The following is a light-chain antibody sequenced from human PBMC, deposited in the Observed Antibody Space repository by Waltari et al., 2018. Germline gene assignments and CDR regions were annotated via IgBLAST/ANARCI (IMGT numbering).Light chain of an antibody. V-gene: IGLV2-14*01. Sequence: QSALTQPASVSGSPGQSLTISCTGTSSDVGGYNSVSWYQQHPGKAPKLMIYDVSKRPSGGSNRVSGSKSGNTASLTISGLQAEDEADYYCSSYTSSSTFVFGGGTKLTVL. CDR3: SSYTSSSTFV. J-gene: IGLJ2*01. CDR1: SSDVGGYNS. CDR2: DVS.